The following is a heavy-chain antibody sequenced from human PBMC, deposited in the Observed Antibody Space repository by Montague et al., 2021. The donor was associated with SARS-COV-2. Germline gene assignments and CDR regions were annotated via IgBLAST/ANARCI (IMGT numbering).Heavy chain of an antibody. Sequence: SETLSLTCSVSGTSITSYYWNRIRQPPGRGLEWIGYISDSGSTNYSPSLKSRVTMSVDTSKNQMSMKLNSVSAADTAAYYCAGGCLSYFGAGSHCYGMDVWGQGTTVTVSS. D-gene: IGHD3-10*01. CDR1: GTSITSYY. CDR3: AGGCLSYFGAGSHCYGMDV. J-gene: IGHJ6*02. CDR2: ISDSGST. V-gene: IGHV4-59*01.